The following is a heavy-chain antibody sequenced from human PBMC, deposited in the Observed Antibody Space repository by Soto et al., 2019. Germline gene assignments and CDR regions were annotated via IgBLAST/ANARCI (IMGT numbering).Heavy chain of an antibody. CDR1: GGFLIESY. CDR2: INHVGGT. D-gene: IGHD3-16*01. J-gene: IGHJ5*02. V-gene: IGHV4-34*01. Sequence: SETLSLTCTVYGGFLIESYCTFIRHPPCKGLEWIVEINHVGGTNYNPSLKSRVTMSVDTSQNQFSLRLISVTAADTAMYFCVRIRYQLPSSVLWLDPWGQGTPVTVSS. CDR3: VRIRYQLPSSVLWLDP.